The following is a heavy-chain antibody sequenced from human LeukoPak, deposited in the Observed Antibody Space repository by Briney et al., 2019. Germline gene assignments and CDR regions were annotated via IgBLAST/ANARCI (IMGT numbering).Heavy chain of an antibody. V-gene: IGHV3-7*01. D-gene: IGHD6-13*01. Sequence: PGGSVRLSCAASGCTFSSYWMTWVRQAPGKGLEWVANIKQVGSEKYYVDYVKGRFTISTDNVQNSLYLQLNSLRAEDTAVYYCARGRYGSTWADYWGQGTLVTVSS. CDR2: IKQVGSEK. CDR3: ARGRYGSTWADY. CDR1: GCTFSSYW. J-gene: IGHJ4*02.